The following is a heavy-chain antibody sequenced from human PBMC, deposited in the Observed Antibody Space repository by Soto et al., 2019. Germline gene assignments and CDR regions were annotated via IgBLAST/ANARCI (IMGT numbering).Heavy chain of an antibody. CDR3: ARASAMAVDRSSYSSGWYRLYYGMDV. V-gene: IGHV1-69*13. Sequence: PSVKVSCKASGGTFSSYAISWVRQAPGQGLEWMGGIIPIFGTANYAQKFQGRVTITADESTSTAYMELSSLRSEDTAVYYCARASAMAVDRSSYSSGWYRLYYGMDVWGQGTTVTVSS. CDR1: GGTFSSYA. D-gene: IGHD6-19*01. CDR2: IIPIFGTA. J-gene: IGHJ6*02.